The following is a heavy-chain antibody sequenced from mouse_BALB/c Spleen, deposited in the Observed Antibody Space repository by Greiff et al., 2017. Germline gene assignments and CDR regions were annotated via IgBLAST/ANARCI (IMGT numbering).Heavy chain of an antibody. D-gene: IGHD1-1*01. CDR2: ISNGGGST. Sequence: EVKLMESGGGLVQPGGSLKLSCAASGFTFSSYTMSWVRQTPEKRLEWVAYISNGGGSTYYPDTVKGRFTISRDNAKNTLYLQMSSLKSEDTAMYYCARRSSPHGFAYWGQGTLVTVSA. CDR1: GFTFSSYT. V-gene: IGHV5-12-2*01. J-gene: IGHJ3*01. CDR3: ARRSSPHGFAY.